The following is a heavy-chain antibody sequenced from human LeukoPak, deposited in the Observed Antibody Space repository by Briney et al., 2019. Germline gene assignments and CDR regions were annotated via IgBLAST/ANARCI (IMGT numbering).Heavy chain of an antibody. V-gene: IGHV3-43*01. CDR2: ISWDGTT. Sequence: GGSLRLSCAASGFTFEDHTLHWVRQAPGKTLVWVSLISWDGTTYYTDSVKGRFTMSRDNSKNSLYLQMDTLRSEDTAFYYCVKDLSFESSGHVFEYWGQGTLVTVSS. D-gene: IGHD6-19*01. J-gene: IGHJ4*02. CDR3: VKDLSFESSGHVFEY. CDR1: GFTFEDHT.